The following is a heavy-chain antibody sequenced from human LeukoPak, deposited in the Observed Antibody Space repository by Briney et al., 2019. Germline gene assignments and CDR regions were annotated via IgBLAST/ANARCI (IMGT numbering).Heavy chain of an antibody. CDR2: ISSSGSTI. J-gene: IGHJ6*02. Sequence: RSGGSLRLSCAASGFTFSDYYMSWIRQAPGKGLEWVSYISSSGSTIYYADSVKGRFTISRDNAKNSLYLQMNSLRAEDTAVYYCASGYSSSWYLSVDYYYGMDVWGQGTTVTVSS. CDR1: GFTFSDYY. D-gene: IGHD6-13*01. V-gene: IGHV3-11*01. CDR3: ASGYSSSWYLSVDYYYGMDV.